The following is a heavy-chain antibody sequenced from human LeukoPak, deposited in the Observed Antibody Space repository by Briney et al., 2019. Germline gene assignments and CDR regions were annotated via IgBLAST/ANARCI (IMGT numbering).Heavy chain of an antibody. CDR2: ILHDGSNI. D-gene: IGHD4-23*01. CDR3: ANSANYGGNSGYFDY. Sequence: GGSLRLSCAASGFTFSSQGMHWVRQAPGKGLEWVAVILHDGSNIYYADSVKGRFTISRDNSKNTLYLQMNSLRAEDTAVYYCANSANYGGNSGYFDYWGQGTLVTVSS. CDR1: GFTFSSQG. V-gene: IGHV3-30*02. J-gene: IGHJ4*02.